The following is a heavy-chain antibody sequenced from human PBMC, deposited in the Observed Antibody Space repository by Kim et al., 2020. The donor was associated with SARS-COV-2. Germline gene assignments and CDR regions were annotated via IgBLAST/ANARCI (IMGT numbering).Heavy chain of an antibody. CDR3: ARVLKNWNQHWYFDL. V-gene: IGHV4-59*13. D-gene: IGHD1-1*01. CDR2: IYYSGST. J-gene: IGHJ2*01. Sequence: SETLSLTCTVSGGSISSYYWSWIRQPPGKGLEWIGYIYYSGSTNYNPSLKSRVTISVDTSKNQFSLKLSSVTAADTAVYYCARVLKNWNQHWYFDLWGRGTLVTVSS. CDR1: GGSISSYY.